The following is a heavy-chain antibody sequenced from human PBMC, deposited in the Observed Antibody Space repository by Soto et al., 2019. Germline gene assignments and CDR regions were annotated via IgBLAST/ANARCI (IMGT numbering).Heavy chain of an antibody. V-gene: IGHV3-48*03. CDR1: GFTFSSYE. CDR2: ISSSGSTI. D-gene: IGHD3-10*01. CDR3: ARDGGGGGGECDAFDI. Sequence: GGSLRLSCTVSGFTFSSYEMNWVRQAPGKGLEWVSYISSSGSTIYYADSVKGRFTISRDNAKNSLYLQMNSLRAEDTAVYYCARDGGGGGGECDAFDIWGQGTMVTVSS. J-gene: IGHJ3*02.